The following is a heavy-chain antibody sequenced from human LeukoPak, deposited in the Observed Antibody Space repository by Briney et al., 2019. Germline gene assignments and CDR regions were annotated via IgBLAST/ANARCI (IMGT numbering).Heavy chain of an antibody. J-gene: IGHJ1*01. CDR1: GFTFSSYG. Sequence: HPGGSLRLSCAASGFTFSSYGMHWVRQAPGKGLEWVAFIRYDGSNKYYADSVKGRFTISRDNSKNTLYLQMNSLRAEDTAVYYCAKGGDIVLMVYATEYFQHWGQGTLVTVSS. CDR2: IRYDGSNK. D-gene: IGHD2-8*01. V-gene: IGHV3-30*02. CDR3: AKGGDIVLMVYATEYFQH.